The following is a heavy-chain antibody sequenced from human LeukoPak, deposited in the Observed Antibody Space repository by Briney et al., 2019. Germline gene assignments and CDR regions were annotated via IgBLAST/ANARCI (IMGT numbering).Heavy chain of an antibody. Sequence: ASVKVSCTTSVYTFTDYDVHWVRQAPGQGLEWMGWINPNSATTNYAQRLQGRVTFTRDTSLSVAYMELSSLTSEDAAVYFCARGDFGETNTAFDVWGQGTLVAVSS. CDR1: VYTFTDYD. V-gene: IGHV1-8*03. CDR2: INPNSATT. J-gene: IGHJ3*01. CDR3: ARGDFGETNTAFDV. D-gene: IGHD4-17*01.